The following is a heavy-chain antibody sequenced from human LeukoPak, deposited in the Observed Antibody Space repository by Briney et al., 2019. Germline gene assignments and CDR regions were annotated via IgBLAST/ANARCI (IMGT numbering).Heavy chain of an antibody. Sequence: PGGSLRLSCAASGFTFSSYSMNWVRQAPGKGLEWVSYISSSSSYIYYADSVKGRFTISRDNAKNSLYLQMNSLRAEDTAVYYCARDPYFPSGSYPPFDYWGQGTLVTVST. J-gene: IGHJ4*02. CDR2: ISSSSSYI. CDR3: ARDPYFPSGSYPPFDY. V-gene: IGHV3-21*05. CDR1: GFTFSSYS. D-gene: IGHD1-26*01.